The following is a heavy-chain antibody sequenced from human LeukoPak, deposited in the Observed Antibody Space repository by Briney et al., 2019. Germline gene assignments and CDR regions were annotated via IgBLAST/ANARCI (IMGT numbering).Heavy chain of an antibody. D-gene: IGHD2-15*01. J-gene: IGHJ5*02. CDR3: ARRYCSGGSCGWFDP. V-gene: IGHV5-51*01. Sequence: GESLKISCKGSGYSFTTYWIGWVRQMPGKGLEWMGIIYPGDSDTRYSPSFQGQATISADKSISTAYLQWSSLKASDTAMYYCARRYCSGGSCGWFDPWGQGTLVTVSS. CDR1: GYSFTTYW. CDR2: IYPGDSDT.